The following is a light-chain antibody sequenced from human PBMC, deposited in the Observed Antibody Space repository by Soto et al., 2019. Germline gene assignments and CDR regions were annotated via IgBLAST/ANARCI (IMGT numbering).Light chain of an antibody. CDR2: DVS. V-gene: IGLV2-14*03. CDR1: SSDVGGYNS. J-gene: IGLJ1*01. Sequence: QSALTQPASGSGSPGQSITISCTGTSSDVGGYNSVSWYQHHPGKAPKLMIFDVSDRPSGVSSRFSGSKSGNTASLTISGLQAEDEADYYCSSYTTSSTPHYVFGPGTKLTVL. CDR3: SSYTTSSTPHYV.